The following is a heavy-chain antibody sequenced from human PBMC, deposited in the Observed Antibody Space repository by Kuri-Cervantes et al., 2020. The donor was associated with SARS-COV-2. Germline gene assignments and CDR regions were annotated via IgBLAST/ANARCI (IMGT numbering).Heavy chain of an antibody. D-gene: IGHD2/OR15-2a*01. CDR1: GFTFSSYW. Sequence: GESLKISCAASGFTFSSYWMSWVRQAPGKGLEWVANIKQDGSEKYYVDSVKGRFTISRDNAKNSLYLQMNSLRAEDTAVYYCARSQYYHYYYYMDVWGKGTTVTVSS. V-gene: IGHV3-7*01. J-gene: IGHJ6*03. CDR2: IKQDGSEK. CDR3: ARSQYYHYYYYMDV.